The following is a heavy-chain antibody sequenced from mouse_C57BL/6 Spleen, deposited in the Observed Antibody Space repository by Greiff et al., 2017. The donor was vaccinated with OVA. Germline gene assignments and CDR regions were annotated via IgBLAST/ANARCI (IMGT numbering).Heavy chain of an antibody. CDR1: GFTFSDYY. CDR3: ARDDWVYWYFDV. Sequence: EVKLVESEGGLVQPGSSMKLSCTASGFTFSDYYMAWVRQVPEKGLEWVANINYDGSSTYYLDSLKSRFIISRDNAKNILYLQMSSLKSEDTATYYCARDDWVYWYFDVWGTGTTVTVSS. V-gene: IGHV5-16*01. J-gene: IGHJ1*03. CDR2: INYDGSST. D-gene: IGHD4-1*01.